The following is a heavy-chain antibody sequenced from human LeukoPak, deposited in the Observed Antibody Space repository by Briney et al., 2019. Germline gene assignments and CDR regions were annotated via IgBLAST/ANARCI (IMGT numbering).Heavy chain of an antibody. D-gene: IGHD3-22*01. Sequence: SETLSLTCTVSGGSISSYYWSWIRQPPGKGLEWIGYIYYSGSTNYNPSLKSRVTISVDTSKNQFSLKLSSVTAADTAVYYCARSGDRYYDSSGSHDAFDIWGQGTMVTVSS. J-gene: IGHJ3*02. CDR1: GGSISSYY. V-gene: IGHV4-59*08. CDR3: ARSGDRYYDSSGSHDAFDI. CDR2: IYYSGST.